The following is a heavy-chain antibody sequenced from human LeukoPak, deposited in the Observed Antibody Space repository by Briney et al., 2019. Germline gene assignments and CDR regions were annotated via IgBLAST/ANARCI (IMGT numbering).Heavy chain of an antibody. CDR3: ARDKDSWYDKGAFDI. CDR2: ISSSGSTI. Sequence: GGSLRLSCAASGFTFSSYEMNWVCQAPGKGLEWVSYISSSGSTIYYADSVKGRFTISRDNAKNSLYLQMNSLRAEDTAVYYCARDKDSWYDKGAFDIWGQGTMVSVSS. J-gene: IGHJ3*02. V-gene: IGHV3-48*03. D-gene: IGHD6-13*01. CDR1: GFTFSSYE.